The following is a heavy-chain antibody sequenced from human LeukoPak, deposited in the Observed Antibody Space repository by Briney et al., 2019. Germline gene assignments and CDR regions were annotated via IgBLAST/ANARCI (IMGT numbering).Heavy chain of an antibody. D-gene: IGHD6-6*01. CDR1: GGSISSYY. J-gene: IGHJ6*03. Sequence: SETLSLTCTVSGGSISSYYWSWIRQPPGKGLEWIGYIYYSGSTNYNPSLKSRVTISVDTSKNQFSLNLTSVTAADTALYYCAKHRKSARNYLYYYMDVGGRGTPVTVPS. CDR2: IYYSGST. V-gene: IGHV4-59*08. CDR3: AKHRKSARNYLYYYMDV.